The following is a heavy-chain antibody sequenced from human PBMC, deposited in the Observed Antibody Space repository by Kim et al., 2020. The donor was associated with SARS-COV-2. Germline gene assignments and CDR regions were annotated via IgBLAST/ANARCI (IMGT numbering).Heavy chain of an antibody. CDR3: AKDLVLEQHPPYYYGMDV. J-gene: IGHJ6*02. V-gene: IGHV3-30*18. D-gene: IGHD6-13*01. CDR2: ISYDGSNK. Sequence: GGSLRLSCAASGFTFSSYGMHWVRQAPGKGLEWVAVISYDGSNKYYADSVKGRFTISRDNSKNTLYLQMNSLRAEDTAVYYCAKDLVLEQHPPYYYGMDVWCQGTTVTVSS. CDR1: GFTFSSYG.